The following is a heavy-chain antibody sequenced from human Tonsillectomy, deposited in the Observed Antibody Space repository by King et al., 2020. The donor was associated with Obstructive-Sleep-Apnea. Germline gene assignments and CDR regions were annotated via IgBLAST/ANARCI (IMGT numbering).Heavy chain of an antibody. D-gene: IGHD2-2*01. Sequence: ITLKESGPTLVKPTQTLTLTCTFSGFSLSTSGVGVGWIRQPPGKALEWLALIYWDDDKRYSPSLKSRLTITKDTSKNQVVLTMTNMDPVDTATYYCAHTQVDCSSTSCYGVYSGSYYVLDYYFDYWGQGTLVTVSS. CDR2: IYWDDDK. J-gene: IGHJ4*02. CDR3: AHTQVDCSSTSCYGVYSGSYYVLDYYFDY. V-gene: IGHV2-5*02. CDR1: GFSLSTSGVG.